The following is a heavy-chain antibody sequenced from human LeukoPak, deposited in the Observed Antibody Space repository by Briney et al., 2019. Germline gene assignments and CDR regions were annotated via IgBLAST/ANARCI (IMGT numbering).Heavy chain of an antibody. D-gene: IGHD4-23*01. Sequence: GGSLRLSCAASGITFSSYWMNWVRQAPGKGLVWVSRIASDGSSTTYADSVKGRFSISRDNAKNTLYLQMNSLRVEDTAVYYCARGRPHGNDYWGQGTLVTVSS. CDR3: ARGRPHGNDY. J-gene: IGHJ4*02. CDR2: IASDGSST. V-gene: IGHV3-74*01. CDR1: GITFSSYW.